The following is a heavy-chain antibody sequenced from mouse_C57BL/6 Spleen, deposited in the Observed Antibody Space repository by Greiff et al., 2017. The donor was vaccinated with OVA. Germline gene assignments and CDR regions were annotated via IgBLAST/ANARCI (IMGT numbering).Heavy chain of an antibody. CDR1: GYAFSSSW. CDR2: IYPGDGDT. Sequence: QVQLQQSGPELVKPGASVKISCKASGYAFSSSWLNWVKQRPGKGLEWIGRIYPGDGDTTYTGKFKGKATLTADKSSSTDYLRLRSLTSEDSAVYFCARRGDYYGSGYENAMDYWGQGTSVTVSS. D-gene: IGHD1-1*01. V-gene: IGHV1-82*01. J-gene: IGHJ4*01. CDR3: ARRGDYYGSGYENAMDY.